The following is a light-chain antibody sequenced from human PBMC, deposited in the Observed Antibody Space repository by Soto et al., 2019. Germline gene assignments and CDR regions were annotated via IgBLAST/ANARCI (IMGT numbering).Light chain of an antibody. CDR3: QQYQSDTWT. CDR2: DVS. V-gene: IGKV1-5*01. J-gene: IGKJ1*01. CDR1: QSISSW. Sequence: DIQVTQSPSTLSGSVGDRVTITCRASQSISSWLALYRQKPVRAPKLLIYDVSTLERVVPSRLSGSRSATELTRASSDLQPDDFATYYCQQYQSDTWTFGKGTKVDIK.